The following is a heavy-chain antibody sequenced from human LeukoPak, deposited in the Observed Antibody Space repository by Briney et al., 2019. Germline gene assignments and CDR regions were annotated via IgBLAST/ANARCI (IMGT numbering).Heavy chain of an antibody. D-gene: IGHD3-10*01. CDR1: GGSISSYY. V-gene: IGHV4-59*12. CDR2: IYYSGST. Sequence: SETLSLTCTVSGGSISSYYWSWIRQPPGKGLEWIGYIYYSGSTYYNPSLKSRVTISVDTSKNQFSLKLSSVTAADTAVYYCARGVITMVRGVIPPFDPWGQGTLVTVSS. CDR3: ARGVITMVRGVIPPFDP. J-gene: IGHJ5*02.